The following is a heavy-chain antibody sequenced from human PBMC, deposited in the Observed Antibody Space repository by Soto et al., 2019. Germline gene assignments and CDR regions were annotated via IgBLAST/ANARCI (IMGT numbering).Heavy chain of an antibody. D-gene: IGHD3-16*01. J-gene: IGHJ6*02. CDR3: ASPRGEGVRDYYYYYGMDV. CDR1: GYSFTSYW. V-gene: IGHV5-10-1*01. CDR2: IDPSDSYT. Sequence: PGESLKISCKGSGYSFTSYWMSWVRQMPGKGLGWMGRIDPSDSYTNYSPSFQGHVTISADKSISTAYLQWSSLKASDTAMYYCASPRGEGVRDYYYYYGMDVWGQGTTVTVSS.